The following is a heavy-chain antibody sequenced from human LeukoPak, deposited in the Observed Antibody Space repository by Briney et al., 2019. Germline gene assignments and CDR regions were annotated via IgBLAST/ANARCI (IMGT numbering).Heavy chain of an antibody. CDR3: AKDLYGDYDFDC. CDR1: GFTFNNYA. Sequence: PGGSLRLSCAASGFTFNNYAMNWVRQAPGKGLEWVSVITSSGSTYYADSVKGRFTISRDNSKNTLYLQMNSLRAEDTAIYYCAKDLYGDYDFDCWGRGPWSPSPQ. D-gene: IGHD4-17*01. J-gene: IGHJ4*02. CDR2: ITSSGST. V-gene: IGHV3-23*01.